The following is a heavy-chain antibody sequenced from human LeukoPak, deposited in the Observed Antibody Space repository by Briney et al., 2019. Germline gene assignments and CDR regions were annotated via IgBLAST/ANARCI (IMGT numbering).Heavy chain of an antibody. Sequence: ASVKVSCKASGYTFTSYGISWVRQAPGQGLEWMGGIIPIFGTANYAQKFQGRVTITADESTSTAYMELSSLRSEDTAVYYCASPLGSYSIGDAFDIWGQGTMVTVSS. CDR2: IIPIFGTA. J-gene: IGHJ3*02. V-gene: IGHV1-69*13. CDR3: ASPLGSYSIGDAFDI. CDR1: GYTFTSYG. D-gene: IGHD1-26*01.